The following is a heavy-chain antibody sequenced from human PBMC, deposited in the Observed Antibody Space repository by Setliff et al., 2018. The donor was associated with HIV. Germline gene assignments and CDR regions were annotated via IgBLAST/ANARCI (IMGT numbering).Heavy chain of an antibody. J-gene: IGHJ4*02. V-gene: IGHV4-31*01. Sequence: PSETLSLTCTVPGDSITSGNFFWSWIRQSPGKGLEWIGYIYFSGSATHNPTLKSPVSISVDTSKNQFYLTITSVTAADTAVYYCARGRVFCDGDSCYHFDYWGRGILVTVSS. CDR2: IYFSGSA. CDR1: GDSITSGNFF. D-gene: IGHD2-21*02. CDR3: ARGRVFCDGDSCYHFDY.